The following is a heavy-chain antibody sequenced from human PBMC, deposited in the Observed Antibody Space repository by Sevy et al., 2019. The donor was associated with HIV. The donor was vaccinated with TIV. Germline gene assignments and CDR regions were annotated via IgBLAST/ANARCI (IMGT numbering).Heavy chain of an antibody. Sequence: ASVKVSCKASGYIFTDYYIHWVRQAPGQGLEWLAWINPNSGGTTYAQNFQGRVTVTRDTSISTAYMELNNLRSDDTAVYYCASRGGYTYGSLLDNWGQGTLVTVSS. D-gene: IGHD5-18*01. CDR1: GYIFTDYY. V-gene: IGHV1-2*02. CDR3: ASRGGYTYGSLLDN. J-gene: IGHJ4*02. CDR2: INPNSGGT.